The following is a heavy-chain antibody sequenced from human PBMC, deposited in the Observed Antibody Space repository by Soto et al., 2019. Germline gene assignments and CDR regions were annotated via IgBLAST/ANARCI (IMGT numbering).Heavy chain of an antibody. D-gene: IGHD2-15*01. Sequence: PGGSLRLSCAASGFTFSDYYMSWIRQAPGKGLEWVSYISSSSYTNYADSVKGRFTISRDNAKNSLYLQMNSLRAEDTAVYYCTTDLWRIAVVVGSTGYFNPWGQGTPVTVSS. CDR2: ISSSSYT. CDR1: GFTFSDYY. V-gene: IGHV3-11*05. CDR3: TTDLWRIAVVVGSTGYFNP. J-gene: IGHJ5*02.